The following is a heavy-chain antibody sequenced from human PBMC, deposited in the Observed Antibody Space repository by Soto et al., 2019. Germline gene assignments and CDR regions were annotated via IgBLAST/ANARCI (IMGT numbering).Heavy chain of an antibody. CDR1: GFTFSSYG. CDR3: ARGAMDILTEFDY. Sequence: QVQLVESGGGVVQPGRSLRLSCAASGFTFSSYGMHWVRQAPGKGLEWVAVIWYDGSNKYYADSVKGRFTISRDNSKNTLNLQMNSLRAEDTAVYYCARGAMDILTEFDYWGQGTLVTVSS. D-gene: IGHD3-9*01. J-gene: IGHJ4*02. CDR2: IWYDGSNK. V-gene: IGHV3-33*01.